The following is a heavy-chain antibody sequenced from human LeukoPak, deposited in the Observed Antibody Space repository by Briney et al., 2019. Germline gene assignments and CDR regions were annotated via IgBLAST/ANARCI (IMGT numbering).Heavy chain of an antibody. J-gene: IGHJ6*03. Sequence: GRSLRLSCAASGFTFRSYGMHWVRKAPAKELEWVAVISYDGSHRYYADSVKGRFTISRDDSKNTLYLQMHSLRPEDTAVYFCARAPVHYSYYYMDVWGKGTTVTVSS. V-gene: IGHV3-30*04. CDR2: ISYDGSHR. CDR3: ARAPVHYSYYYMDV. D-gene: IGHD6-6*01. CDR1: GFTFRSYG.